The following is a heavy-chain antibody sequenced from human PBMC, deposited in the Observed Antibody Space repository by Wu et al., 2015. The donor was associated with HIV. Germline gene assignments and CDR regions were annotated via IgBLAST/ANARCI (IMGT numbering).Heavy chain of an antibody. D-gene: IGHD1-26*01. J-gene: IGHJ6*02. CDR1: GYTFTTYY. Sequence: QVQLVQSGAEMKKPGASVNISCKASGYTFTTYYIHWVRQAPGQGLEWMGLINPGIGSTYYAEKFQGRVTMTRDTSTSTVNMQLGTLTSEDTAVYYCARAVHKSVGGRTVTHTKVGATYYFAMDVWGRRDHGHRLL. CDR3: ARAVHKSVGGRTVTHTKVGATYYFAMDV. V-gene: IGHV1-46*01. CDR2: INPGIGST.